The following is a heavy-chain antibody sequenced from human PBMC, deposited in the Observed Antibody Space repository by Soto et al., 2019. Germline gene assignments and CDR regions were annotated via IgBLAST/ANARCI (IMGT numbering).Heavy chain of an antibody. CDR2: VNHSGST. V-gene: IGHV4-34*02. CDR1: GGSFTSYY. Sequence: QVRLQQWGAGLLNSSETLSLTCAVYGGSFTSYYWTWIRQPPGKGLEWIGEVNHSGSTNYNPSLKSRVTISVDTSKNQFFLKLRSVTAADTAVYFCVRQGVAASGSGRFDPWGQGTLITVSS. J-gene: IGHJ5*02. CDR3: VRQGVAASGSGRFDP. D-gene: IGHD3-10*01.